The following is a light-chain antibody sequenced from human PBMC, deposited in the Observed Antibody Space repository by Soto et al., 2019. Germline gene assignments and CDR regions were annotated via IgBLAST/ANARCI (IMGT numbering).Light chain of an antibody. Sequence: RMTQSPYSVSASTGDRVTITCRASQGISSWLAWHQQKPGKAPKLLIYAASSLQSGVPSRFSGSGSGTDFTLTISSLQPEDFATYYCQQANSFPITFGQGTRLEI. J-gene: IGKJ5*01. V-gene: IGKV1-12*01. CDR1: QGISSW. CDR2: AAS. CDR3: QQANSFPIT.